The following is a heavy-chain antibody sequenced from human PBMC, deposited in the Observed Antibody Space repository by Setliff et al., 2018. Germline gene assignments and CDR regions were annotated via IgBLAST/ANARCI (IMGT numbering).Heavy chain of an antibody. Sequence: QVSCKASGGPFSSYAISWVRQAPGQGLEWMGGIIPIFGTANYAQKFQGRVTITTDESTSTAYMELSSLRSEDTAVYYCARLGLDYYDSSGYPTAAFDIWGQGTMVTVSS. CDR2: IIPIFGTA. J-gene: IGHJ3*02. D-gene: IGHD3-22*01. CDR1: GGPFSSYA. CDR3: ARLGLDYYDSSGYPTAAFDI. V-gene: IGHV1-69*05.